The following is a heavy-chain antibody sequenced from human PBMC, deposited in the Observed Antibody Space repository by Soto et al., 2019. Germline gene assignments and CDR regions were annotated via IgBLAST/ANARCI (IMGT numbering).Heavy chain of an antibody. V-gene: IGHV3-30*18. CDR2: ISYDGSNK. CDR3: AKGAHGSVRWNNWCVP. D-gene: IGHD3-10*01. J-gene: IGHJ5*02. Sequence: QVQLVESGGGVVQPARSLRLSCAASGFTFSSYGMHWVRQAPGKGLEWVAVISYDGSNKYYADSVKGRFTISRDNSKNTLNLLMNSLRAEDTSVYYCAKGAHGSVRWNNWCVPLGQGTLVTVSS. CDR1: GFTFSSYG.